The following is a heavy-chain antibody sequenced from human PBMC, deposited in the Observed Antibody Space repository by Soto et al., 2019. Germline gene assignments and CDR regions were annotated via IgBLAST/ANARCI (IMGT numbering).Heavy chain of an antibody. CDR2: IKPSGGST. D-gene: IGHD1-26*01. Sequence: QVQLVQSGAEVKKPGASVKVSCKASGYTFTSYYMHWVRQALGQGLEWMGIIKPSGGSTSYAQKFQGRVTMTRDTSTSTVYMERSSLRSEDTAVYYCARDSGSYHYGMDVWGQGTTVTVSS. CDR3: ARDSGSYHYGMDV. V-gene: IGHV1-46*01. J-gene: IGHJ6*02. CDR1: GYTFTSYY.